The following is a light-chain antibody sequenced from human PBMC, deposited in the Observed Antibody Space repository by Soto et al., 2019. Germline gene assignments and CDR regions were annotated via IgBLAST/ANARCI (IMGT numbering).Light chain of an antibody. CDR3: QQYKSYSRM. V-gene: IGKV1-5*01. CDR1: QSISSW. Sequence: EIQMTQSPSTLSASVGDRFTITCRASQSISSWLAWYQQKPGKAPKLLIYDASTLESGVPSRFTGRGSGTEFTLTISSLQPEDFATYYCQQYKSYSRMFGQGTKVDIK. J-gene: IGKJ1*01. CDR2: DAS.